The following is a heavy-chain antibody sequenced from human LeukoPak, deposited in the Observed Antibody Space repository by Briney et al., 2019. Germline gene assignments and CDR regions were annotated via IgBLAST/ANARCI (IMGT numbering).Heavy chain of an antibody. D-gene: IGHD3-10*01. CDR3: ARVGSGSGLGTLDY. Sequence: PSETLSLTCTVSGGSISSYYWSWIRQPPGKGLEWIGYIYYSGSTNYNPSLKSRVTISVDTSKNQFSLKLSSVTAADTAVYYRARVGSGSGLGTLDYWGQGTLVTVSS. V-gene: IGHV4-59*01. CDR1: GGSISSYY. J-gene: IGHJ4*02. CDR2: IYYSGST.